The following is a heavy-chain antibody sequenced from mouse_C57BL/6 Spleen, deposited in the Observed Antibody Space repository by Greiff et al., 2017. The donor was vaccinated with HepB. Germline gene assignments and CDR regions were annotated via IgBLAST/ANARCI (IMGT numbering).Heavy chain of an antibody. CDR2: IHPNSGST. CDR1: GYTFTSYW. Sequence: VQLQQSGAELVKPGASVKLSCKASGYTFTSYWMHWVKQRPGQGLEWIGMIHPNSGSTNYNEKFKSKATLTVDKSSSTAYMQLSSLTSEDSAVYYCARRGYSDFAYWGQRTLVTVSA. J-gene: IGHJ3*01. D-gene: IGHD2-13*01. CDR3: ARRGYSDFAY. V-gene: IGHV1-64*01.